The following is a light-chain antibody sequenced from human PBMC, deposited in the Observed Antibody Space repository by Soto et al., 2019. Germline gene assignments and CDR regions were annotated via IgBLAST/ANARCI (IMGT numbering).Light chain of an antibody. J-gene: IGKJ4*01. Sequence: EIELTQSPGTLSLSPGERATLSCRASQSVSSSYLAWYQQKPGQAPRLLIYDASSRATCIPDRFSGSGSGTDFTLTISRLQPEDFAVYYCQQYASSPLTFGGGTKVELK. CDR1: QSVSSSY. V-gene: IGKV3-20*01. CDR3: QQYASSPLT. CDR2: DAS.